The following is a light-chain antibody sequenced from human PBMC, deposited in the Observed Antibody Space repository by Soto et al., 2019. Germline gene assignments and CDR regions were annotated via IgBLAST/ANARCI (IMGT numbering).Light chain of an antibody. Sequence: TLPCRASQSVRTNLAWYQHKPGQSPRLLIYGASNRATGFPARSSGSGSGTKFTLTISSLQSEDFAVYYCQQYNDNWPTFGQGTKVDIK. V-gene: IGKV3-15*01. CDR3: QQYNDNWPT. J-gene: IGKJ1*01. CDR2: GAS. CDR1: QSVRTN.